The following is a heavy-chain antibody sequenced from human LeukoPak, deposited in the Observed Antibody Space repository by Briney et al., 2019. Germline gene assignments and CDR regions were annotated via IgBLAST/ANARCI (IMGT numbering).Heavy chain of an antibody. J-gene: IGHJ4*02. CDR1: GFTFSSYA. CDR2: ISGSGGST. Sequence: QSGGSLRLSCAASGFTFSSYAMSWVRQGPGKGLEWVSAISGSGGSTYYADSVKGRFTISRDNSKNTLYLQMNSLRAEDTAVYYCAKVVSRIAVAGPLFDYWGQGTLVTVSS. V-gene: IGHV3-23*01. D-gene: IGHD6-19*01. CDR3: AKVVSRIAVAGPLFDY.